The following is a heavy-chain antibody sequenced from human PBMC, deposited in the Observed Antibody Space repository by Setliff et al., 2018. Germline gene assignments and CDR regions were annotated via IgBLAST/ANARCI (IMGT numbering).Heavy chain of an antibody. CDR2: VYPGDSDT. CDR1: GYSFTNNW. D-gene: IGHD6-13*01. CDR3: ARPRYSSTWYEVGAFDI. J-gene: IGHJ3*02. Sequence: GESLKISCQGSGYSFTNNWIAWVRQMPGKGLEWMGIVYPGDSDTQYSPSFQGQVTFSSDKSINTAYLHLSSLKASDTAMYYCARPRYSSTWYEVGAFDIWGQGTMVTVSS. V-gene: IGHV5-51*01.